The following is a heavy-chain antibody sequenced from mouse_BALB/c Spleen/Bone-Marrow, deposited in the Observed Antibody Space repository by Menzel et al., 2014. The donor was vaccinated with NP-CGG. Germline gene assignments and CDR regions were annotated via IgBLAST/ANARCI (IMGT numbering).Heavy chain of an antibody. V-gene: IGHV1-67*01. CDR2: ISTYSGNT. J-gene: IGHJ3*01. D-gene: IGHD2-1*01. CDR3: ACPIYYGNYHVLAY. Sequence: VQLQQSGPELVRPGVSVKISCKGSGYTFTDYAMHWVKQSPAKSLEWIGAISTYSGNTNYNQKFKGKATMTVDKSSSTSYMELARVTSEDSAIYSLACPIYYGNYHVLAYWGQGTLVTVSA. CDR1: GYTFTDYA.